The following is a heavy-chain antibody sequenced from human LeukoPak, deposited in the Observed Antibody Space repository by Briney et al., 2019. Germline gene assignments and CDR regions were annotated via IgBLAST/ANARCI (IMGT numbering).Heavy chain of an antibody. J-gene: IGHJ5*02. CDR1: GGSISSYY. D-gene: IGHD3-22*01. V-gene: IGHV4-59*08. Sequence: SETLSLTCTVSGGSISSYYWSWIRQPPGKGLEWIGYIYYSGSTNYNPSLKSRVTISVDTSKNQFSLKLSSVTAADTDVYYCARHERSSSGYYGWFDPWGQGTLVTVSS. CDR2: IYYSGST. CDR3: ARHERSSSGYYGWFDP.